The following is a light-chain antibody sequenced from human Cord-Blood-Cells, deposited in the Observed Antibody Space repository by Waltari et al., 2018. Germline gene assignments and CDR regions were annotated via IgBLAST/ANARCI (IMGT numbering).Light chain of an antibody. J-gene: IGKJ4*01. CDR2: GAS. CDR1: QSVSSN. V-gene: IGKV3-15*01. CDR3: QQYNNWPPVT. Sequence: EIVMTQSPATLSVSPGERATLSCRASQSVSSNLAWYQQKTGQAPRLLIYGASTRATCIPARFRGSGSGTEFTLTISSLQSEDFAVYYCQQYNNWPPVTFGGGTKVEIK.